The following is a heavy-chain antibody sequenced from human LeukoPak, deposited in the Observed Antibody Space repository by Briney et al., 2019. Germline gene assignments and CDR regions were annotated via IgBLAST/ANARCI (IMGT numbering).Heavy chain of an antibody. V-gene: IGHV4-4*09. CDR1: GGSISSYY. CDR3: ARHYAWGHTYYDFWSGYHDSGFDP. D-gene: IGHD3-3*01. CDR2: IYTSGST. J-gene: IGHJ5*02. Sequence: SETLSLTCTVSGGSISSYYWSWIRQPPGKGLEWIGYIYTSGSTNYNPSLKSRVTISVDTSKNQFSLKLSPVTAADTAVYYCARHYAWGHTYYDFWSGYHDSGFDPWGQGTLVTVSS.